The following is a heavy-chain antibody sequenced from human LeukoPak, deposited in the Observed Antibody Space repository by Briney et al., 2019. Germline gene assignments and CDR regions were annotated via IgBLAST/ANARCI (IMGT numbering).Heavy chain of an antibody. J-gene: IGHJ6*03. CDR2: ISWNSGSI. Sequence: QSGGSLRLSCAASGFTFDDYAMPWVRQAPGQGLEWVSGISWNSGSIGYADSVKGRFTISRDNAKNSLYLQMNSLRAEDTALYYCAKAHYYYYMDVWGKGTTVTVSS. CDR1: GFTFDDYA. CDR3: AKAHYYYYMDV. V-gene: IGHV3-9*01.